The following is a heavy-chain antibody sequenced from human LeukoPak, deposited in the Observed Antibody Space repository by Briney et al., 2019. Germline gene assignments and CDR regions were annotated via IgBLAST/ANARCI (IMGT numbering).Heavy chain of an antibody. CDR3: AKRGGTESFYYFYYMDV. D-gene: IGHD2-15*01. J-gene: IGHJ6*03. Sequence: GGSLRLACAASGFTFSSYDMTWVRQTPGKGLEWVALISRSGGTTYYADSVKGRFTISRDNSKNTLYLQMNSLRAEDTAEYYCAKRGGTESFYYFYYMDVWGKGTTVTVSS. CDR1: GFTFSSYD. CDR2: ISRSGGTT. V-gene: IGHV3-23*01.